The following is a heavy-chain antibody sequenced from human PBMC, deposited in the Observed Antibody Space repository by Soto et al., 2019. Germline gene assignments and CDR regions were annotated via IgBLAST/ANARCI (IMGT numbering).Heavy chain of an antibody. Sequence: ASVKVSCKASGYTFTGYYMHWVRQAPEQGLEWMGWINPNSGGTDYAQKFRGRVTMTRDTSISTAYMELSRLRSDDTAVYYCARVRIAAPGLNPYYYGTDGLGKGTTVTVSA. J-gene: IGHJ6*04. D-gene: IGHD6-13*01. CDR2: INPNSGGT. CDR3: ARVRIAAPGLNPYYYGTDG. CDR1: GYTFTGYY. V-gene: IGHV1-2*02.